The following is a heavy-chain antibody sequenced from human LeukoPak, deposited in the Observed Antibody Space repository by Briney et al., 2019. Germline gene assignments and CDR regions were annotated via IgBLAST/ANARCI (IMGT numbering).Heavy chain of an antibody. CDR1: GGSISTSTYY. Sequence: SETLSLTCTVSGGSISTSTYYWGWIRQPPGKELEWFGSIDYSGSTYNNPSLKSRFTISIDTSKNQLSLRLSTLTAADTAVYYCARHQGFTSMVRGVIDYWGQGTLVTVSS. V-gene: IGHV4-39*01. CDR2: IDYSGST. D-gene: IGHD3-10*01. J-gene: IGHJ4*02. CDR3: ARHQGFTSMVRGVIDY.